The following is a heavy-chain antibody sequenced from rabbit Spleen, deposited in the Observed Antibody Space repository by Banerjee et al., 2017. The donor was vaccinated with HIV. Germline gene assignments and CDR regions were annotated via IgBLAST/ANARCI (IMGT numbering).Heavy chain of an antibody. Sequence: QEQLVESGGGLVQPGGSLKLSCKASGFDFSAYGVSWVRQAPGKGLEWIGYIDPLFGSTYYASGVNGRFSISRENTQNTVYLKLNSLTAADAATYFCVRDRADIGGDYGPYYFDFWGQGTLVTVS. V-gene: IGHV1S47*01. J-gene: IGHJ4*01. CDR1: GFDFSAYG. CDR2: IDPLFGST. CDR3: VRDRADIGGDYGPYYFDF. D-gene: IGHD2-1*01.